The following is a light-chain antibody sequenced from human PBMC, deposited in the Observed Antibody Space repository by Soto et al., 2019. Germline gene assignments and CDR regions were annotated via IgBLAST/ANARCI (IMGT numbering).Light chain of an antibody. J-gene: IGKJ1*01. CDR2: GAS. Sequence: EIGMNKSPATLSVSPGQRATLSCMASQSVSSNLAWYQQKPGQAPRLLIYGASTRATGIPARFSGSGSGTEFTLTISSLQSEDFAVYYCQQYGSSPTWTFGQGTKVDIK. V-gene: IGKV3D-15*02. CDR1: QSVSSN. CDR3: QQYGSSPTWT.